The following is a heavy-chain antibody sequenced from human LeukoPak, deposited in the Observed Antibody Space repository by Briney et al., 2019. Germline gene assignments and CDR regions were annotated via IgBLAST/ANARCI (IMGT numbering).Heavy chain of an antibody. CDR3: ARDPIEYSSSLPGDC. Sequence: GGSLRLSCAASGFTFSSYSMNWVRQAPGKGLEWVSYISSSSSTIYYADSVKGRFTISRDNSKNTLYLQMNSLRAEDTAVYYCARDPIEYSSSLPGDCWGQGTLLTVSS. CDR1: GFTFSSYS. J-gene: IGHJ4*02. V-gene: IGHV3-48*01. D-gene: IGHD6-6*01. CDR2: ISSSSSTI.